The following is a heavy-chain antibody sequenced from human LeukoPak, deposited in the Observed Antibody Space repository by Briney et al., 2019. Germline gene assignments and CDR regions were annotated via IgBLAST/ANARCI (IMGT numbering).Heavy chain of an antibody. CDR1: GFTFSSYS. D-gene: IGHD3-3*01. CDR3: ARGDFWSDSYDDY. V-gene: IGHV3-48*02. J-gene: IGHJ4*02. Sequence: PGGSLRLSCAASGFTFSSYSMNWVRQAPGKGLEWVSYISSSGNSIYYADSVKGRFTTSRDNAKNLSSLQMNSLRDEDTAVYYCARGDFWSDSYDDYWGQGTLVTVSS. CDR2: ISSSGNSI.